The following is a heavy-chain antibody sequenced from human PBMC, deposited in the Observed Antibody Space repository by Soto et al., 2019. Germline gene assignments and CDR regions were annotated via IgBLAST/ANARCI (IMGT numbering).Heavy chain of an antibody. CDR2: IYKSATT. J-gene: IGHJ5*01. CDR1: GDSISTVDYF. V-gene: IGHV4-30-4*01. CDR3: ARGRYCLTGRCFPNWFDS. D-gene: IGHD2-15*01. Sequence: SETLSLTCSVPGDSISTVDYFWAWIRQPPGQALEYIGYIYKSATTYYNPSFESRVAISLDTSKSQFSLNVTSVTAADTAVYFCARGRYCLTGRCFPNWFDSWGQGTLVTVSS.